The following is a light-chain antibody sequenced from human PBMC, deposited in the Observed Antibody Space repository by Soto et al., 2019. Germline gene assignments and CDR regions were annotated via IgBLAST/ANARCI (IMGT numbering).Light chain of an antibody. V-gene: IGKV1-5*01. J-gene: IGKJ2*01. CDR1: QSIKSW. Sequence: DIQMTQSPSTLSASVGDRDTITCRASQSIKSWLAWYQQKPGKAPKLLIYDASNLESGVPSRFSGSGSGTEFSLTISSLQPDDFATYYCQQYSSYYTFGQGTKLEIK. CDR3: QQYSSYYT. CDR2: DAS.